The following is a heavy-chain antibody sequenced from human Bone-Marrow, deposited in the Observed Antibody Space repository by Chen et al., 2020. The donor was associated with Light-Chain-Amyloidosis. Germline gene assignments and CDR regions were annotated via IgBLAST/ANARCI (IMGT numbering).Heavy chain of an antibody. CDR3: SRTTLRYLYF. V-gene: IGHV3-74*01. D-gene: IGHD3-9*01. CDR2: TNSADPST. Sequence: EVLLVESGGEVVQPGGSLRLSCTSSGFSFSTYWMHWVHQSPGKGLVSVSRTNSADPSTTYADSVKVRFTVSRDNTKNTMYLEMNSLRVEDTAVSYCSRTTLRYLYFLGQGTLVTVSS. CDR1: GFSFSTYW. J-gene: IGHJ4*02.